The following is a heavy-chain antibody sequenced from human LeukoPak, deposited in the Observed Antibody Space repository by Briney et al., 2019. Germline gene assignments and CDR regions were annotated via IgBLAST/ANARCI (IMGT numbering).Heavy chain of an antibody. CDR1: GYSFTSYW. J-gene: IGHJ5*02. CDR2: IYPGDSDT. D-gene: IGHD6-19*01. V-gene: IGHV5-51*01. CDR3: ATYPGYSSGWYGNWFDP. Sequence: GESLKISCKGSGYSFTSYWIGWVRQMPGKGLEWMGIIYPGDSDTRYSPSFQGQVTISADKSISTAYLRWSSLKASDTAMYYCATYPGYSSGWYGNWFDPWGQGTLVTVSS.